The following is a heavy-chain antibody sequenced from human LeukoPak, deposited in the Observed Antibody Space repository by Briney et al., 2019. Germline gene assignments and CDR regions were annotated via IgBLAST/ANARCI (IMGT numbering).Heavy chain of an antibody. D-gene: IGHD6-13*01. Sequence: ASVKVSCKASGYTVTSYDINWVRQATGQGLEGMGWMNPNSGNTGYAQKFQGRVTMTRNTSISTAYMELSSLRSEDTAVYYCARGLIAAAGDFDYWGQGTLVTVSS. CDR1: GYTVTSYD. J-gene: IGHJ4*02. V-gene: IGHV1-8*01. CDR2: MNPNSGNT. CDR3: ARGLIAAAGDFDY.